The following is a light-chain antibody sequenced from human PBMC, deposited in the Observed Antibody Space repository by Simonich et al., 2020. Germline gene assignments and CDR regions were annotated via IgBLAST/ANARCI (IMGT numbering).Light chain of an antibody. V-gene: IGKV4-1*01. CDR2: WDS. CDR1: QSVLYSSNNKNY. J-gene: IGKJ1*01. Sequence: DIVMTQSPDSLAVSLGERATINCKSSQSVLYSSNNKNYLAWYQQKPGQRPKLLIYWDSTRESGVPDRFSGSGSGTDFTLTISSLQAEDVAVYYCQQYYSTPTFGQGTKVEIK. CDR3: QQYYSTPT.